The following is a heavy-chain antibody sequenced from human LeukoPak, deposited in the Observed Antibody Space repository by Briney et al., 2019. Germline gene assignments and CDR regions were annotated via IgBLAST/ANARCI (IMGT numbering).Heavy chain of an antibody. CDR3: AKPQGGSYGHFDY. CDR1: GFIFGDYA. V-gene: IGHV3-23*01. D-gene: IGHD1-26*01. CDR2: IVVTGGGRT. J-gene: IGHJ4*01. Sequence: GGPLRLCCTASGFIFGDYAMTWLRQAPGKGLEWVSAIVVTGGGRTYYAGSVKGRFTISRDVSKNTLYLQMNSLRAEDTAVFYCAKPQGGSYGHFDYWGQGTLVTVSS.